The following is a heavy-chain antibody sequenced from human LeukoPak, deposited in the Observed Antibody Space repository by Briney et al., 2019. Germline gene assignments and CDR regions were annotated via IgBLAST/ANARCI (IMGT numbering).Heavy chain of an antibody. Sequence: ASVKVSCKASGYTFTSYAMHWVRQAPGQRLEWMGWINAGNGNTKYSQKFQGRVTITRDTSASTAYMELSSLRSEDTAVYYCARDGPVLLWFGEYLSGAFDIWGQGTMVTVFS. CDR1: GYTFTSYA. CDR2: INAGNGNT. J-gene: IGHJ3*02. D-gene: IGHD3-10*01. V-gene: IGHV1-3*01. CDR3: ARDGPVLLWFGEYLSGAFDI.